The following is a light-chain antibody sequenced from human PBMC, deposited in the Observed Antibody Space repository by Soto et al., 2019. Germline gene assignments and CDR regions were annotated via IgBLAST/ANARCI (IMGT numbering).Light chain of an antibody. J-gene: IGKJ1*01. Sequence: AIQMTQSPSSLSASAGDRVTITCRASQDIGTYLVWYQQKPGKAPNLLIYSASTLHSGGPSRFSGSGAGTVFTLTISSLQSEDSATYYCQQYFKVRTFGQGTKVEVK. CDR3: QQYFKVRT. CDR1: QDIGTY. V-gene: IGKV1-8*01. CDR2: SAS.